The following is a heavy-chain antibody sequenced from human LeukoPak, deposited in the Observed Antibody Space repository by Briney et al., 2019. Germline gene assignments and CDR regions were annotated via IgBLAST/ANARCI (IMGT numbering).Heavy chain of an antibody. V-gene: IGHV1-46*01. D-gene: IGHD1-20*01. CDR3: TRGPFLNGNAYNWFDP. Sequence: ASVKVSCKASGYTLTSYYMHWVRQAPGQGLEWMGIINPSGGSTSYAQKFQGRVAITRDTSTSTVYLELNNLSSDDTAMYYCTRGPFLNGNAYNWFDPWGQGTLVTVSS. CDR2: INPSGGST. CDR1: GYTLTSYY. J-gene: IGHJ5*02.